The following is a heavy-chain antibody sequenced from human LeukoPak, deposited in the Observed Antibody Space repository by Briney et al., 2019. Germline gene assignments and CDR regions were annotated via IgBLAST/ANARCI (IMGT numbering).Heavy chain of an antibody. CDR1: GFTFSSYW. J-gene: IGHJ4*02. Sequence: PGGSLRLSCAASGFTFSSYWMHWVRQAPGKGLVWVSRINRDGSSTAYADSVKGRFTISRDNAKNTLYLQMNSLRAEDTAVYYCTRSLSGYDYSPDYWGQGTLVTVSS. CDR3: TRSLSGYDYSPDY. D-gene: IGHD6-25*01. V-gene: IGHV3-74*03. CDR2: INRDGSST.